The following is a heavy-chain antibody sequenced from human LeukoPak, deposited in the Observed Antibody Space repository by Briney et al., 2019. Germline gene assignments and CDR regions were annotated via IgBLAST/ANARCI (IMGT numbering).Heavy chain of an antibody. Sequence: AETLSLTCTVSGVSMSSYYWSWVRQPPGKGLEWMGYIFYSGSTNYNPSLKSRVTLSVEKSKNQFSFKLGSVPAADTAVYYCARQPYMLGAYYFDYWGQGTLVTVSS. CDR3: ARQPYMLGAYYFDY. V-gene: IGHV4-59*08. CDR2: IFYSGST. D-gene: IGHD1-26*01. CDR1: GVSMSSYY. J-gene: IGHJ4*02.